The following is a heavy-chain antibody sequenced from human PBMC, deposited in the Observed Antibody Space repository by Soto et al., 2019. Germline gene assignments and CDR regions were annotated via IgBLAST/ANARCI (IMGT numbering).Heavy chain of an antibody. J-gene: IGHJ4*02. D-gene: IGHD2-15*01. V-gene: IGHV3-9*01. CDR3: AKGARGSRYPYCHYFDY. CDR1: GFTFDDYA. Sequence: GGSLRLSCAASGFTFDDYAMHWVRQAPGKGLEWVSGISWNSGSIGYADSVKGRFTISRDNAKNSLYLQMNSLRAEDTALYYCAKGARGSRYPYCHYFDYWGQGTLVTVSS. CDR2: ISWNSGSI.